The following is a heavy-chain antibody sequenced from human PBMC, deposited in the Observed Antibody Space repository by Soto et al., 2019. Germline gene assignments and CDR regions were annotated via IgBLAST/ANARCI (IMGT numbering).Heavy chain of an antibody. D-gene: IGHD3-22*01. V-gene: IGHV1-69*01. CDR2: IIPIFGTA. CDR1: GGTFSSYA. Sequence: QVQLVQSGAEVKKPGSSVKVSCKASGGTFSSYAISWVRQAPGQGLEWMGGIIPIFGTANYAQKFQGRVTITADESTSTAYMELSSLRSEDTAVYYCAGDRQKQTYYYDSSGYYYYWCQGTLVTVSS. CDR3: AGDRQKQTYYYDSSGYYYY. J-gene: IGHJ4*02.